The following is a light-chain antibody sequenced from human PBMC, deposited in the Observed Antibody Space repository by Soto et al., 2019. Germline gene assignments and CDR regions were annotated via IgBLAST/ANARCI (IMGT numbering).Light chain of an antibody. CDR2: GAS. J-gene: IGKJ1*01. V-gene: IGKV3-20*01. Sequence: ETVLTQSPGTLSLSPGQRATLSCRASQSVSDNALAWYQQKPGQAPRLLIYGASTRATGIPDRFSGSGSGTDFTLTVSRLEPDDFAVYYCQQYGTSPSWPFGQGTKVEI. CDR3: QQYGTSPSWP. CDR1: QSVSDNA.